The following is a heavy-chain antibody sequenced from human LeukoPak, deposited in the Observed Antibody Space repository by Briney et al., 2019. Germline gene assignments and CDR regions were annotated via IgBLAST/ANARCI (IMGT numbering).Heavy chain of an antibody. V-gene: IGHV4-30-2*01. CDR2: IYHSGST. CDR3: ASMKVATLNFDY. Sequence: PSETLSLTCAVSGGSISSGGYSWSWIRQPPGKGLEWIGYIYHSGSTYYNPSLKSRVTISVDRSKNQFSLKLGSVTAADTAVYYCASMKVATLNFDYWGQGTLVTVSS. CDR1: GGSISSGGYS. D-gene: IGHD5-12*01. J-gene: IGHJ4*02.